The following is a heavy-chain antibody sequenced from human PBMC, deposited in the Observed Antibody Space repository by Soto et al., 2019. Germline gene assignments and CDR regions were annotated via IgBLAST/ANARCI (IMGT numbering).Heavy chain of an antibody. D-gene: IGHD3-22*01. CDR3: ARVGSYDSSGYYPKWFDP. CDR1: GGTFSSYA. V-gene: IGHV1-69*06. J-gene: IGHJ5*02. Sequence: QVQLVQSGAEVKKPGSSVKVSCKASGGTFSSYAISWVRQAPGQGLEWMGGIIPIFGTANYAQKVQGRVTITADKSTSTAYMEMSILRSEDTAVYYCARVGSYDSSGYYPKWFDPWGQGTLVTVSS. CDR2: IIPIFGTA.